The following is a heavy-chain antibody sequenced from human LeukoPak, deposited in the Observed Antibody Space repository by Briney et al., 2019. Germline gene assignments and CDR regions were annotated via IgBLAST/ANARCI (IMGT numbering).Heavy chain of an antibody. J-gene: IGHJ4*02. Sequence: GGSLRLSCAASGFTVSSNYMSWVRQAPGKGLEWVSVIYSGGSTYYADSVKGRFTISRDNSKNTLYLQMNSLRAEGTAVYYCASGWLPTHFDYWGQGTLVTVSS. CDR3: ASGWLPTHFDY. CDR1: GFTVSSNY. V-gene: IGHV3-53*01. CDR2: IYSGGST. D-gene: IGHD6-19*01.